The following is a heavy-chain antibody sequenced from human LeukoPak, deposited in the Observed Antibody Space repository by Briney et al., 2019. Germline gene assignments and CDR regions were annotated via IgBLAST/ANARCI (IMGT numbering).Heavy chain of an antibody. CDR1: GFTFSIYA. V-gene: IGHV3-23*01. CDR2: ISGSGGST. D-gene: IGHD6-6*01. Sequence: GGSLRLSCAASGFTFSIYAMSWVRQAPGKGLEWVSAISGSGGSTYYADSVKGRFTISRDNSKNTLYLQMNSLRAEDTAVYYCAKDMGYSSSSGDAFDIWGQGTMVTVSS. CDR3: AKDMGYSSSSGDAFDI. J-gene: IGHJ3*02.